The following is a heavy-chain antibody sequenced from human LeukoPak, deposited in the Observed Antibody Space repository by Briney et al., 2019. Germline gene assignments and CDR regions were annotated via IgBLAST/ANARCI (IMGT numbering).Heavy chain of an antibody. CDR1: GYTFTSCY. V-gene: IGHV1-46*01. CDR3: ARDNDGDYEGVKNGLWFDP. Sequence: GASVKVSCKASGYTFTSCYMHWVRHAPGQGLEWMGIINPSGGSTSYAQKFQGRVTMTRDTSTSTVYMELSSLRSEDTAVYYCARDNDGDYEGVKNGLWFDPWGQGTLVTVSS. D-gene: IGHD4-17*01. CDR2: INPSGGST. J-gene: IGHJ5*02.